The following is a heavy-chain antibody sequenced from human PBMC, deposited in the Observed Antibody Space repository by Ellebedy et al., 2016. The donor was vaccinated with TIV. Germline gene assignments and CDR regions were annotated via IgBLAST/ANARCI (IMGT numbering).Heavy chain of an antibody. CDR1: GFTFSSYS. CDR3: ARDLDDTSGYYYPMIDY. D-gene: IGHD3-22*01. Sequence: GESLKISCAASGFTFSSYSLNWVRQAPGKGLEWVSSISSSSYIYYADSVKGRFTISRDNAKNSLYLQMNSLRAEDTAVYYCARDLDDTSGYYYPMIDYWGQGTLVTVSS. CDR2: ISSSSYI. V-gene: IGHV3-21*01. J-gene: IGHJ4*02.